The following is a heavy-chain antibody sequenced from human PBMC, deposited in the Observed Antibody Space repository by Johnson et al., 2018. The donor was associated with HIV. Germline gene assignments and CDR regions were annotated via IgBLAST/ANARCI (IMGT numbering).Heavy chain of an antibody. CDR2: INWNGDNT. CDR1: GFTFDDYG. D-gene: IGHD6-13*01. J-gene: IGHJ3*02. CDR3: ARAASQQQLKVPFDI. Sequence: VQLVESGGGVVRPGESLRLSCTASGFTFDDYGMSWVRQVPGKGLEWVSGINWNGDNTGYADSVKGRFTISRDNSKNTLYLQMNSLRAEDTAVYFCARAASQQQLKVPFDIWGQGTMVTVSS. V-gene: IGHV3-20*04.